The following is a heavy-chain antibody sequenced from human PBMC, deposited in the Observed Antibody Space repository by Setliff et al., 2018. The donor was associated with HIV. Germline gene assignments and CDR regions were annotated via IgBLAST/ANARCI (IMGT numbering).Heavy chain of an antibody. J-gene: IGHJ4*02. Sequence: GGSLRLSCAASGLTFSNYWMHWVRQAPGKGLVWVSRIDSDGSDTDYADSVRGRFTISRDNAKNTLYLQMSSLKPEDTAFYYCVRGYDVLIGSPDSWGQGTLVTVSS. D-gene: IGHD3-9*01. CDR1: GLTFSNYW. CDR3: VRGYDVLIGSPDS. V-gene: IGHV3-74*01. CDR2: IDSDGSDT.